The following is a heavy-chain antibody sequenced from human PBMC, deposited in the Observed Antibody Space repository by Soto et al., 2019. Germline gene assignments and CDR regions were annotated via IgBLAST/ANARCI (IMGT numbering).Heavy chain of an antibody. D-gene: IGHD3-22*01. J-gene: IGHJ5*02. CDR2: IFYSGTA. CDR3: ARETVDYYDSSGSVYNWFDP. V-gene: IGHV4-30-4*08. CDR1: GGSINGGGYY. Sequence: SETLSLTCTVSGGSINGGGYYWGWIRQLPGGGLEWIGHIFYSGTAYYNPSLKSRVTISVDTSKNQFSLKLSSVTAADTAVYYCARETVDYYDSSGSVYNWFDPWGQGTLVTVSS.